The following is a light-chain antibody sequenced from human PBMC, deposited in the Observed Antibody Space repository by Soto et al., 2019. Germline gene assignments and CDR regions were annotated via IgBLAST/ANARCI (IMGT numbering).Light chain of an antibody. CDR1: QSVSNNY. J-gene: IGKJ1*01. V-gene: IGKV3-20*01. CDR2: GAS. Sequence: EIVLTQSPGTLSLSPGERATLSCRASQSVSNNYLAWYQQKPGQAPRLLIYGASNRATGIPDRFSGSGSGTDFPLPISRLEPEDFAVYYCQQYGSSGTFGQGTKVEIK. CDR3: QQYGSSGT.